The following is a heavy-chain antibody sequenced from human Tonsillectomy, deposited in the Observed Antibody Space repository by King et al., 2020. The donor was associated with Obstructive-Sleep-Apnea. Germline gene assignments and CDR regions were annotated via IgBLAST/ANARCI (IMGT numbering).Heavy chain of an antibody. Sequence: VQLVESGGGLVQPGGSLRLSCAGSGLTFSDYWMSWVRQAPGKGPEWVANIKEDGSEKNYVDSVKGRFPNSTDNAKKSLYLQMNSLRAEETAVYYCAREGVLTRYFHYFDHWGQGPLDTVST. V-gene: IGHV3-7*01. CDR1: GLTFSDYW. D-gene: IGHD3-9*01. J-gene: IGHJ4*02. CDR2: IKEDGSEK. CDR3: AREGVLTRYFHYFDH.